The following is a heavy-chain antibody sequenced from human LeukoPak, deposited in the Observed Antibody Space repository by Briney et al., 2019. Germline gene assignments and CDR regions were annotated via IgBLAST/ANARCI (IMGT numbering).Heavy chain of an antibody. Sequence: GGSLRLSCAASRFIFSRYSMNWVRQAPGKGLEWVSSISSSATYIYYTDSLKGRFTISRDNAKNSLYLHMNSLRAEDTAVYYCARVLYSYGYSEFAFDIWGQGTMVTVSS. D-gene: IGHD5-18*01. J-gene: IGHJ3*02. CDR3: ARVLYSYGYSEFAFDI. CDR1: RFIFSRYS. CDR2: ISSSATYI. V-gene: IGHV3-21*01.